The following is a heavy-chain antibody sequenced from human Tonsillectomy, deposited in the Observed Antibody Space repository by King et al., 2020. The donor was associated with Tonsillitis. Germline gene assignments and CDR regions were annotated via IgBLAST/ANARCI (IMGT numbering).Heavy chain of an antibody. CDR2: TYYRSKWFN. CDR3: VRLVGNSWLDY. J-gene: IGHJ4*02. CDR1: GDSVSSNSVT. Sequence: VKLQQSGPGLVKPSQTLSLTCGISGDSVSSNSVTWNWIRQSPSRGLEWLGRTYYRSKWFNDYAVSVKSRMTINPDTSKNQFSLQLTSVTPEDTAVYYCVRLVGNSWLDYWGQGTLVTVSS. D-gene: IGHD6-13*01. V-gene: IGHV6-1*01.